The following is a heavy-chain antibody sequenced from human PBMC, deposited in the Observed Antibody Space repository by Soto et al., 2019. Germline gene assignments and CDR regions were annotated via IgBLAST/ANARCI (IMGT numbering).Heavy chain of an antibody. CDR2: IWYDGSNK. CDR1: GFTFSSYG. CDR3: ARDFQGYSYGYGAFDI. Sequence: VGSLRLSCAASGFTFSSYGMHWVRQAPGKGLEWVAVIWYDGSNKYYADSVKGRFTISRDNSKNTLYLQMNSLRAEDTAVYYCARDFQGYSYGYGAFDIWGQGTMVTVSS. V-gene: IGHV3-33*01. J-gene: IGHJ3*02. D-gene: IGHD5-18*01.